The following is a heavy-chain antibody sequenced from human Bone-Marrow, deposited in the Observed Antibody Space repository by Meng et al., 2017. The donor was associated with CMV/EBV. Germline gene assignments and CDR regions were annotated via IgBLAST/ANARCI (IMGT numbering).Heavy chain of an antibody. Sequence: SETLSLTCAVSGGSISSSNWWSWVRQPPGKGLEWIGEIYHSGSTNYNPSLKSRVTISVDKSKNQFSLKLSSVTAADTAVYYCARDGHSGSYADHHYYYGMDVWGQGTTVTVSS. CDR2: IYHSGST. J-gene: IGHJ6*02. D-gene: IGHD1-26*01. V-gene: IGHV4-4*02. CDR3: ARDGHSGSYADHHYYYGMDV. CDR1: GGSISSSNW.